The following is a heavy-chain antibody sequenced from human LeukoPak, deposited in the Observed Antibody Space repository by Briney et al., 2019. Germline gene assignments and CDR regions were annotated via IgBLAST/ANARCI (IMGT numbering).Heavy chain of an antibody. CDR3: PCVRANWYEDY. CDR1: GFTFSSYS. V-gene: IGHV3-21*01. Sequence: GGSLRLSCAASGFTFSSYSLNWVRQVPGKGLEWVSSITTTFYTYYTDSVKGRFTISRDNAKNSLYLQMISLRAEDTAVYYCPCVRANWYEDYWGRGTLVTVSS. D-gene: IGHD6-13*01. CDR2: ITTTFYT. J-gene: IGHJ4*02.